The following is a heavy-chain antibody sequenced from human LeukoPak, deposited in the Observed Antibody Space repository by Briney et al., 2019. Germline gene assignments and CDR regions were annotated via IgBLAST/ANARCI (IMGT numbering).Heavy chain of an antibody. CDR3: ARVSFSATIYTYDILTGYGDY. Sequence: ASVKVSCKASGYTFTGYYMHWVRQAPGQGLEWMGWINPNSGGTNYAQKFQGRVTMTRDTSISTAYMELSRLRSDDTAVYYCARVSFSATIYTYDILTGYGDYWGQGTLVTVSS. V-gene: IGHV1-2*02. D-gene: IGHD3-9*01. CDR1: GYTFTGYY. J-gene: IGHJ4*02. CDR2: INPNSGGT.